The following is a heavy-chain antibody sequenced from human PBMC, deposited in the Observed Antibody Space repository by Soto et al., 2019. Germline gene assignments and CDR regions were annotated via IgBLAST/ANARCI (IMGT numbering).Heavy chain of an antibody. CDR3: ARDLGQLRFLEWFGSGFDY. J-gene: IGHJ4*02. D-gene: IGHD3-3*01. Sequence: PGGSLRLPCAASGFTFSSYAMSWVRQAPGKGLEWVSSISSSSSYIYYADSVKGRFTISRDNAKNSLYLQMNSLRAEDTAVYYCARDLGQLRFLEWFGSGFDYWGQGTLVTVSS. CDR1: GFTFSSYA. V-gene: IGHV3-21*01. CDR2: ISSSSSYI.